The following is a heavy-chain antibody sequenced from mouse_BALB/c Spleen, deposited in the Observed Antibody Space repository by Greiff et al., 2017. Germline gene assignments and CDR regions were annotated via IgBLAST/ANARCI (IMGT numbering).Heavy chain of an antibody. CDR1: GFNIKDTY. J-gene: IGHJ2*01. CDR3: ATPYYGSSYAYFDY. Sequence: VQLKQSGAELVKPGASVKLSCTASGFNIKDTYMHWVKQRPEQGLEWIGRIDPANGNTKYDPKFQGKATITADTSSNTAYLQLSSLTSEDTAVYYCATPYYGSSYAYFDYWGQGTTLTVSS. CDR2: IDPANGNT. V-gene: IGHV14-3*02. D-gene: IGHD1-1*01.